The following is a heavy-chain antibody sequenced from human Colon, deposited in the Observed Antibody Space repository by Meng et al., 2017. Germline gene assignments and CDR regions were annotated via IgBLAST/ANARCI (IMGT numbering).Heavy chain of an antibody. D-gene: IGHD1-26*01. J-gene: IGHJ4*02. Sequence: QWQLPAPGPGPVRPSEPLSLICSVFGGSVSSACSQWSWIRQPPGKGLEWIGYASTNYNPSLKSRVTISVDTSKNQFSLRLTSVTAADTAVYYCARDHMGSLDYWGQGILVTVSS. CDR2: AST. CDR1: GGSVSSACSQ. CDR3: ARDHMGSLDY. V-gene: IGHV4-61*01.